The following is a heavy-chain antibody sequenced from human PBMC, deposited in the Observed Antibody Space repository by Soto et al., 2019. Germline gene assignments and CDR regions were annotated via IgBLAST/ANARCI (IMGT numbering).Heavy chain of an antibody. V-gene: IGHV3-23*01. Sequence: EVQLLESGGGLLQPGGSLRLSCAASGFTFSSVAMAWVRQAPGKGLEWVSSITDSGGSTDYADSVKGRFTISRDNSRNTLYLQMNSLRADDTAVYYCAKLYWNPRYFDYWGQGTLVTISS. CDR1: GFTFSSVA. CDR2: ITDSGGST. D-gene: IGHD1-1*01. CDR3: AKLYWNPRYFDY. J-gene: IGHJ4*02.